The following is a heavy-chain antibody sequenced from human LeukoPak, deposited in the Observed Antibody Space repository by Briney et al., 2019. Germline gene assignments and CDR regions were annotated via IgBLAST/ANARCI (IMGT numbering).Heavy chain of an antibody. J-gene: IGHJ6*03. V-gene: IGHV3-7*03. Sequence: GGSLRLSCVASGFTFSTFWMTWVRQAPGQGLEWVANIRGDGSRQYYVDSVKGRFTISRDNAKNSLYLQMTNLRAEDTAVYYCAKGTTNWGSYYMDVWGKGTTVTVSS. D-gene: IGHD7-27*01. CDR3: AKGTTNWGSYYMDV. CDR2: IRGDGSRQ. CDR1: GFTFSTFW.